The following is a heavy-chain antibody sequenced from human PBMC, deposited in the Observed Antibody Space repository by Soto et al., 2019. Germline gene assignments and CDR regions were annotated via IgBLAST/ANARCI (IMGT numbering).Heavy chain of an antibody. Sequence: GGSLRLSCAASGFTFSSYWMSWVRQAPGKGLEWVANIKQDGSEKYYVDSVKGRSTISRDNAKNSLYLQMNSLRAEDTAVYYCARDFSPGSYDFWSGYYPKSDYWGQGTLVTVSS. CDR2: IKQDGSEK. V-gene: IGHV3-7*01. CDR1: GFTFSSYW. D-gene: IGHD3-3*01. J-gene: IGHJ4*02. CDR3: ARDFSPGSYDFWSGYYPKSDY.